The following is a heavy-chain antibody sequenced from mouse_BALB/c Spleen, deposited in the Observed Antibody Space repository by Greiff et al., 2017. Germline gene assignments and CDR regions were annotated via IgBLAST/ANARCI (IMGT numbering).Heavy chain of an antibody. Sequence: EVKLVESGGGLVQPGGSLRLSCATSGFTFSDFYMEWVRQPPGKRLAWIAASRNKANDYTTEYSASVKGRFIVSRDTSQSILYLQMNALRAEDTAIFYWAREAPYGYWYFDGWGGGTTVTVSS. D-gene: IGHD1-1*01. CDR1: GFTFSDFY. CDR2: SRNKANDYTT. CDR3: AREAPYGYWYFDG. J-gene: IGHJ1*01. V-gene: IGHV7-1*02.